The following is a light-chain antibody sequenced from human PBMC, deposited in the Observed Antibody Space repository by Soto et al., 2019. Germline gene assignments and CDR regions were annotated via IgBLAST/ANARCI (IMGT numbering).Light chain of an antibody. Sequence: DIQLTQSPSFLSASVGDRVTITCRASQGLNSYFAWYQQKPGKAPKLLLYATSTLQSVFPSRFSGSGSGAEFTLPITSLQAEDIATYYCQRLNSYPVTFSGGTKVEIK. CDR2: ATS. CDR3: QRLNSYPVT. V-gene: IGKV1-9*01. CDR1: QGLNSY. J-gene: IGKJ4*01.